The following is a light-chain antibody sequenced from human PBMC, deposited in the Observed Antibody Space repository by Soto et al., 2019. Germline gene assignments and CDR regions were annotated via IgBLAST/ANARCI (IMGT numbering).Light chain of an antibody. CDR1: SSNIGSQT. J-gene: IGLJ2*01. CDR2: RNN. CDR3: AAWDGSLNGVV. Sequence: QSVLTQPPSASGTPGQRVTISCSGSSSNIGSQTVNWYQQLPGTAPKLLIYRNNQRPSGVPDRFSGSKSGTSTSLAISGLQSEDEADYYCAAWDGSLNGVVFGGGTKLTVL. V-gene: IGLV1-44*01.